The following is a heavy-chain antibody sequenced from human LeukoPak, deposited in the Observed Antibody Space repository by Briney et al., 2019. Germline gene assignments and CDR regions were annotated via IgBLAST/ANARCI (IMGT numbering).Heavy chain of an antibody. V-gene: IGHV1-24*01. CDR3: ATDPRGLYHFDY. CDR2: FDPEDGET. J-gene: IGHJ4*02. Sequence: APVKVSCKVSGYTLTELSMHWVRQAPGKGLEWMGGFDPEDGETIYAQKFQGRVTMTEDTSTDTAYMELSSLRSEDTAVYYCATDPRGLYHFDYWGQGTLVTVSS. CDR1: GYTLTELS. D-gene: IGHD3-16*02.